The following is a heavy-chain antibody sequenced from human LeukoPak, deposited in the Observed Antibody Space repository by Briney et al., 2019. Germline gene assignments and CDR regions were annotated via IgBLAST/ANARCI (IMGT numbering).Heavy chain of an antibody. CDR2: IYYSGST. J-gene: IGHJ5*02. D-gene: IGHD2-8*01. V-gene: IGHV4-59*01. CDR1: GGSISSYY. Sequence: SETLSLTCTVSGGSISSYYWSWIRQPPGKGLEWIGYIYYSGSTNYNPSLKSRVTISVDTSKNQFSLKLSSVTAADTAVYYCARSTKDWFDPWGQGTLVTISS. CDR3: ARSTKDWFDP.